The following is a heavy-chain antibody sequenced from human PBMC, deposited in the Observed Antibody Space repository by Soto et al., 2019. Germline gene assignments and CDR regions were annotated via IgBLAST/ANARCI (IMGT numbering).Heavy chain of an antibody. Sequence: SGGSLRLSCAASGFTFSSYAMHWVRQAPGKGLEWVAVISYDGSNKYYADSVKGRFTISRDNSKNTLYLQMNSLRAEDTAVYYCARDTLIAYYYDSSGLFIRPGPRLGYGMDVWGQGTTVTVSS. CDR1: GFTFSSYA. CDR3: ARDTLIAYYYDSSGLFIRPGPRLGYGMDV. D-gene: IGHD3-22*01. CDR2: ISYDGSNK. V-gene: IGHV3-30-3*01. J-gene: IGHJ6*02.